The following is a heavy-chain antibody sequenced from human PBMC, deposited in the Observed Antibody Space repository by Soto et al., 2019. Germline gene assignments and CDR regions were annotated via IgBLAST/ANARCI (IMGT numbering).Heavy chain of an antibody. V-gene: IGHV3-23*01. J-gene: IGHJ4*02. D-gene: IGHD6-6*01. CDR1: GFTFSSYA. CDR2: ISGSDDST. Sequence: EVPLLESGGGLVQPGESLRLSCAASGFTFSSYAMSWVRQAPGKGLEWVSVISGSDDSTYYADSVKGRFTISRDNSKNSLYLQMHSHRAEDTAVYYCANRSSSSTFDYWGQGTRVTVSS. CDR3: ANRSSSSTFDY.